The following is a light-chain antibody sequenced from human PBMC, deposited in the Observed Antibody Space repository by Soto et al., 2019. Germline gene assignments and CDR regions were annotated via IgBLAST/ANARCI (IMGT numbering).Light chain of an antibody. CDR3: QQYNSWPLT. J-gene: IGKJ4*01. Sequence: DIQMTQSPSSLSASVGDRVTITCQASQDISNYLAWYQQKPGKVPKLLIYAASTLQSGVPSRFSGSGSGTDFTLTISSLQSEDFAVYYCQQYNSWPLTFGGGTKVDIK. CDR1: QDISNY. V-gene: IGKV1-27*01. CDR2: AAS.